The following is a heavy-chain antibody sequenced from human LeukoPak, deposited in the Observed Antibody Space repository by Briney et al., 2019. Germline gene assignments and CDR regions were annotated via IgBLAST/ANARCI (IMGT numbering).Heavy chain of an antibody. CDR1: GFSLSNYA. J-gene: IGHJ4*02. V-gene: IGHV3-23*01. Sequence: PGGSLRLSCIASGFSLSNYAMSWVRQAPGKGLEWVSGISGSGGSTHYADSVKGRFTISRDNSKNTLYLQMNSLRAEDTALYYCAIAQGPESYWGQGTLVAVSS. CDR2: ISGSGGST. CDR3: AIAQGPESY.